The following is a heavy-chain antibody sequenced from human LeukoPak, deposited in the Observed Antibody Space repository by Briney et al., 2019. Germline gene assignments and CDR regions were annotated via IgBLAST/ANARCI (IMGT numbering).Heavy chain of an antibody. CDR1: GGSLSSYY. J-gene: IGHJ4*02. CDR3: ARGVYIAAAQYGY. D-gene: IGHD6-13*01. V-gene: IGHV4-59*01. Sequence: PSETLSLACTVSGGSLSSYYWGWVRQPRGKGLGWIGYIYYSGSPNYNTSLKSRVTISVDTSKNQFSLKLSSVTAADTAVYYCARGVYIAAAQYGYWGQGTLVTVSS. CDR2: IYYSGSP.